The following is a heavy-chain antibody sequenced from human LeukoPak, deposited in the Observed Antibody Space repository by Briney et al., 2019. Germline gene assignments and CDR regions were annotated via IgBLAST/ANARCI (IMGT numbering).Heavy chain of an antibody. V-gene: IGHV4-39*01. CDR3: ARPESLLRYLPGGAFDI. CDR2: IYYSGST. J-gene: IGHJ3*02. CDR1: GGSISSSSYY. D-gene: IGHD3-9*01. Sequence: SETLSLTCTVSGGSISSSSYYWGWIRQPPGKGLEWIGSIYYSGSTYYNPSLKSRVTISVDTSKNQFSLKLSSVTAADTAVYYCARPESLLRYLPGGAFDIWGQGTMVTVSS.